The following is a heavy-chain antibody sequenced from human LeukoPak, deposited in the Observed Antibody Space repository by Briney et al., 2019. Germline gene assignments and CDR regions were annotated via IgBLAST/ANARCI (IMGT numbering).Heavy chain of an antibody. J-gene: IGHJ6*03. CDR3: ARGMYDFWSGYYTGIYYYYYMDV. V-gene: IGHV6-1*01. Sequence: PSQTLSLTCAISGDSVSSNSAAWNWIRRSPSRGLEWLGRTYYRSKWYNDYAVSVKSRITINPDTSKNQFSLQLNSVTPEDTAVYYCARGMYDFWSGYYTGIYYYYYMDVWGKGTTVTISS. D-gene: IGHD3-3*01. CDR1: GDSVSSNSAA. CDR2: TYYRSKWYN.